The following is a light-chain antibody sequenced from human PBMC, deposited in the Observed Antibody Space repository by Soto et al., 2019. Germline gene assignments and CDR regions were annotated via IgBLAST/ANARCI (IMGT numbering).Light chain of an antibody. J-gene: IGKJ5*01. V-gene: IGKV1-33*01. CDR1: QDISNY. CDR3: QQYDNLTIT. Sequence: DIQMTQSPSSLSASVGDRVTITCQASQDISNYLNWYQQKPGKAPKLLIYDASNLETGVPSRFSGSGSGTDFTFTISSLQPEDIATYYCQQYDNLTITCGQGTRLEIK. CDR2: DAS.